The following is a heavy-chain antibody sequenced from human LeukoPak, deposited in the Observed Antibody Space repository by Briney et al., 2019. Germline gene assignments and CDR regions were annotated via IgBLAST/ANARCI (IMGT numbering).Heavy chain of an antibody. J-gene: IGHJ4*02. CDR3: AKLPEVGATTYFDY. CDR2: ISGGGGRT. D-gene: IGHD1-26*01. V-gene: IGHV3-23*01. Sequence: GGSLRLSCAASGFTFSSYVMSWVRQAPGKGLEWVSAISGGGGRTYYTDSVKGRFTISRDNSKNTLYLQMNSLRAEDTAVYYCAKLPEVGATTYFDYWGQGTLVTVSS. CDR1: GFTFSSYV.